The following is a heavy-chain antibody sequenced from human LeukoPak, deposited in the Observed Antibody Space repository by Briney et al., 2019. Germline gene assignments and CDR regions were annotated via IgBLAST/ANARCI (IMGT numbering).Heavy chain of an antibody. J-gene: IGHJ4*02. D-gene: IGHD1-1*01. CDR3: ARVKEGTRSVPYYFDY. V-gene: IGHV4-34*01. CDR2: INHSGST. CDR1: GGSFSGYY. Sequence: SETLSLTCAVYGGSFSGYYWSWIRQPPGKGLEWIGEINHSGSTNYNPSLKSRVTISVDTSKNQFSLKLSSVTAADTAVYYCARVKEGTRSVPYYFDYWGQGTLVTVSS.